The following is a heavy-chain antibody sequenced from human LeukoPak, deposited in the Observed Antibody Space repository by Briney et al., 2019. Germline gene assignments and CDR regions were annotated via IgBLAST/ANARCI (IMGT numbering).Heavy chain of an antibody. CDR3: ARVTYCSGGGCSLDP. CDR2: IRSKSYGGTP. Sequence: GGSLRLSCTASGFTFGDYAMNWVRQAPGKGLEWVGFIRSKSYGGTPEYAASVKGGFTISRDDSNSIAYLQMNSLKTEDTAVYCCARVTYCSGGGCSLDPWGQGTLVTVSS. V-gene: IGHV3-49*04. D-gene: IGHD2-15*01. CDR1: GFTFGDYA. J-gene: IGHJ5*02.